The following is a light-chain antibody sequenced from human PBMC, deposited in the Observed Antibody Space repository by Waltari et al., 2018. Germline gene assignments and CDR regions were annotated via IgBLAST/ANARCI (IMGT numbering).Light chain of an antibody. CDR2: AAS. CDR1: QSLSSYF. Sequence: EIVLTQSPDTLSLSPGEGATLSCRASQSLSSYFLAWYQHKPGQGPRLLISAASSRATGIPGRFSGGKSGTDFILTISRLEPEDFAVYYCQQYGSSPVTFGQGTRLEIK. V-gene: IGKV3-20*01. CDR3: QQYGSSPVT. J-gene: IGKJ5*01.